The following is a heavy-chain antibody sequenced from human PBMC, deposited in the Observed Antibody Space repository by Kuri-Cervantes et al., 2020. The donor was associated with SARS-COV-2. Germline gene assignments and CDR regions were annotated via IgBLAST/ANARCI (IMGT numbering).Heavy chain of an antibody. CDR3: ARSWGRSSSWYDAFDT. CDR2: ISSSSSYI. D-gene: IGHD6-13*01. Sequence: GGSLRLSCAASGFTFSSYSMNWVCRAPGKGLEWVSSISSSSSYIYYADSVKGRFTISRDNAKNSLYLQMNSLRAEDTAVYYCARSWGRSSSWYDAFDTWGQGTMVTVSS. V-gene: IGHV3-21*04. CDR1: GFTFSSYS. J-gene: IGHJ3*02.